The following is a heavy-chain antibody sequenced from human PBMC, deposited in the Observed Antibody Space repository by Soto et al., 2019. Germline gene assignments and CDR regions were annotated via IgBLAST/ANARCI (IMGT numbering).Heavy chain of an antibody. Sequence: QVQLVQSGVEVKKPGASVKVSCKASGYTFTNYAISWVRQAPGRGLEWMGWVNTYNGNPNYAQIFQGRVTMTTDTSTGTAYLELRSLKSDDSAVYYCARDSPYSTDWQRFDSWGQGNLVTVSS. D-gene: IGHD6-13*01. CDR2: VNTYNGNP. CDR1: GYTFTNYA. J-gene: IGHJ4*02. CDR3: ARDSPYSTDWQRFDS. V-gene: IGHV1-18*01.